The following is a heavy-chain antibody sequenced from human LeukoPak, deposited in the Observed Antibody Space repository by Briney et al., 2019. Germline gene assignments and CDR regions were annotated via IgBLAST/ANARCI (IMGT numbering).Heavy chain of an antibody. D-gene: IGHD1-14*01. CDR3: ATETIGRHYDY. CDR1: GFTFSSCG. V-gene: IGHV3-21*01. CDR2: IGPTGTDR. Sequence: GGSLRLSCAASGFTFSSCGFNWVRQAPGKGLEWVSSIGPTGTDRYYADSVRGRFTISRDNAKNSMYLQMDSLRDEDTAVYYRATETIGRHYDYWGQGTLLTVSS. J-gene: IGHJ4*02.